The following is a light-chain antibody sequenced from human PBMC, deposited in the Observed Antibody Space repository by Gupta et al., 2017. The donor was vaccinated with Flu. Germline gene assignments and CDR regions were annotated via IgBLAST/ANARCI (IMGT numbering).Light chain of an antibody. CDR3: QQYGDWPLT. J-gene: IGKJ4*01. V-gene: IGKV3-15*01. CDR2: GAS. CDR1: QSVSSK. Sequence: EIVLTQSPVTLSVSPGERATLSCRASQSVSSKLAWYQQKPGQAPSFLIYGASTRATGVPARFSGSGSGTEFTLTISSLESEDFVVYYCQQYGDWPLTFGGGTKVQIK.